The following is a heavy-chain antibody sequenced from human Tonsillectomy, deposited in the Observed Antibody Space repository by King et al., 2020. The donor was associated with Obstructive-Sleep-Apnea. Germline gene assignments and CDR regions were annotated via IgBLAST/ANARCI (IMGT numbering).Heavy chain of an antibody. V-gene: IGHV1-69*01. CDR3: ARAGTVTHNHHFGMDV. CDR2: IIPLFGIA. Sequence: QLVQSGAEVKKPGSAVKVSCKASGGSLSNYAVSWVRQAPGQGLDWMGGIIPLFGIANYSKSFQDRVTITADESTSTAYLDLSRLRSGDTAIYYCARAGTVTHNHHFGMDVWGQGTTVTVS. D-gene: IGHD4-17*01. CDR1: GGSLSNYA. J-gene: IGHJ6*02.